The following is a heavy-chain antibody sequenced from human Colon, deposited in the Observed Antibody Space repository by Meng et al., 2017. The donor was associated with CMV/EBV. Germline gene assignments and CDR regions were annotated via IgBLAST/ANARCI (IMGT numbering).Heavy chain of an antibody. CDR3: ARGHDFDY. J-gene: IGHJ4*02. CDR1: GFTFDTYS. CDR2: LSSSSSFI. Sequence: GESLKISCAGSGFTFDTYSMNWVRQAPGKGLEWVSSLSSSSSFIYYADSVKGRFTISRDNAKNSLYLQLDSLRAEDTAVYYCARGHDFDYWGQG. V-gene: IGHV3-21*01.